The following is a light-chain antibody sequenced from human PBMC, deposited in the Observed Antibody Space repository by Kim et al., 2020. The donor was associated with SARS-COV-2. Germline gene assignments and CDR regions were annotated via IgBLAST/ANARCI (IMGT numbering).Light chain of an antibody. V-gene: IGKV3-20*01. CDR3: QQYVNSPT. CDR2: GVS. CDR1: QSAGSSY. Sequence: EIVLTQSPGTLSLSPGERATLSCRASQSAGSSYLAWYQQKPGQAPRLLIYGVSSRATGIPDRFSGSGSGTDFTLTISRLEPEDFAVYYCQQYVNSPTFGQGTKVDIK. J-gene: IGKJ1*01.